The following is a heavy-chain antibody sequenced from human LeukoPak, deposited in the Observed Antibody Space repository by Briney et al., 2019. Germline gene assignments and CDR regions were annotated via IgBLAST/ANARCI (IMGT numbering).Heavy chain of an antibody. Sequence: ASVKVSCKASGGTFSSYAISWMRQAPGQGLEWMGGIIPIFGTANYAQKFQGRVTITADESTSTAYMELSSLRSEDTAVYYCARVLSGYSSGWDYFDYWGQGTLVTVSS. CDR2: IIPIFGTA. V-gene: IGHV1-69*01. CDR3: ARVLSGYSSGWDYFDY. D-gene: IGHD6-19*01. J-gene: IGHJ4*02. CDR1: GGTFSSYA.